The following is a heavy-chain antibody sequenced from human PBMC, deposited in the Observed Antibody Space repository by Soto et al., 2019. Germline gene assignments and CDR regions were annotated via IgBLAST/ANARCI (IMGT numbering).Heavy chain of an antibody. Sequence: GGSLRLSCAASGFTFNTYGMHWVRQAPGKGLEWVAAISYDGINKYYVDSVKGRFTISRDNSKNMLYVQMNSLRAEDTALYYCARSPQPTRGIHWYFDLWGRGILVTVSS. J-gene: IGHJ2*01. CDR1: GFTFNTYG. V-gene: IGHV3-30*03. CDR2: ISYDGINK. CDR3: ARSPQPTRGIHWYFDL. D-gene: IGHD1-26*01.